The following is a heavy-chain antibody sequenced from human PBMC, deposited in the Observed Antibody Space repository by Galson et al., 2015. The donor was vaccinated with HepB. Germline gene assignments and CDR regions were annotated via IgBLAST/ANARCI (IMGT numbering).Heavy chain of an antibody. D-gene: IGHD6-19*01. Sequence: SLRLSCAASGFTFSNAWMSWVRQAPGKGLEWVGRIKSKTDGGTTDYAAPVKGRFTISRDDSKNTLYLQMNSLKTEDTAVYYCTTGQWLAKGNWGVWGQGTTVTVSS. CDR2: IKSKTDGGTT. V-gene: IGHV3-15*01. CDR1: GFTFSNAW. CDR3: TTGQWLAKGNWGV. J-gene: IGHJ6*02.